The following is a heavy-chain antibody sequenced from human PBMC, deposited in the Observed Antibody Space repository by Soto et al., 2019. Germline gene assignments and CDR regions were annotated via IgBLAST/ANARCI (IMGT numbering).Heavy chain of an antibody. Sequence: SETLSLTCTVSGGSISSMSFYWGWIRQTPGKGLEWIGSIYYNGNTYYSPSLKSRVTISVDTSKNQFSLKLSSVTAADTAVYYCARHMRDILVVLREWFDPWGQGTLVTVSS. D-gene: IGHD2-2*01. CDR1: GGSISSMSFY. CDR2: IYYNGNT. CDR3: ARHMRDILVVLREWFDP. V-gene: IGHV4-39*01. J-gene: IGHJ5*02.